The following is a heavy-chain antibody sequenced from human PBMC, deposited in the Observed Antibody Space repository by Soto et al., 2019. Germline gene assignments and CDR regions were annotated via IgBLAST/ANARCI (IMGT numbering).Heavy chain of an antibody. V-gene: IGHV1-69*13. J-gene: IGHJ6*02. CDR2: IIPIFGTA. CDR1: GGTFSSYA. CDR3: ARARNAAMVRGVIITGSYYGMDV. D-gene: IGHD3-10*01. Sequence: SVKVSCKASGGTFSSYAISWVRQAPGQGLEWMGGIIPIFGTANYAQKFQGRVTITADESTSTAYMELSSLRSEDTAVYCCARARNAAMVRGVIITGSYYGMDVWGQGTTVTVSS.